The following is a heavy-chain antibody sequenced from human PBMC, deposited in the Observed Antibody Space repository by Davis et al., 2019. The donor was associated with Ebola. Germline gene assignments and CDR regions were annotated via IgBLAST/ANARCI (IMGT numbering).Heavy chain of an antibody. CDR2: INPSGGST. CDR3: GGGWLVLPNY. V-gene: IGHV1-46*01. Sequence: ASVKVSCKASGNTFTSDYMHWVRQAPGQGLEWMGIINPSGGSTSYAQKFQGRVTMTRDTSTSTVYMELSSLRSEDTAVYYCGGGWLVLPNYWGQGTLVTVSS. D-gene: IGHD6-19*01. J-gene: IGHJ4*02. CDR1: GNTFTSDY.